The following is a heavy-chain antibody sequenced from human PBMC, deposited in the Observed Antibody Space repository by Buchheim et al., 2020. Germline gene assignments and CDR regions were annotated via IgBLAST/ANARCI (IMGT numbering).Heavy chain of an antibody. Sequence: QVQLQQWGAGLLKPSETLSLTCAVYGGSFSGYYWSWIRQPPGKGLEWIGEINHSGSTNYNPSLKSRVTISVDTSKNQFSLKLSSVTAADTAVYYCARHVGQANFDWLLFFNWFDPWGQGTL. D-gene: IGHD3-9*01. CDR2: INHSGST. CDR3: ARHVGQANFDWLLFFNWFDP. J-gene: IGHJ5*02. CDR1: GGSFSGYY. V-gene: IGHV4-34*01.